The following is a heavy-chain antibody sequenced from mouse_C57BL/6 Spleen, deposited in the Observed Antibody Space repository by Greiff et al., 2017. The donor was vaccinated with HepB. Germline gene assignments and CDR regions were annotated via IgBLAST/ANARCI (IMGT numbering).Heavy chain of an antibody. CDR1: GYAFTNYL. J-gene: IGHJ4*01. V-gene: IGHV1-54*01. CDR3: ARRDYYGAMDY. Sequence: VQLQQSGAELVRPGTSVKVSCKASGYAFTNYLIEWVKQRPGQGLEWIGVINPGSGGTNYNEKFKGKATLTADKSSSTAYMQLSSLTSEVSAVYFCARRDYYGAMDYWGQGTSVTVAS. CDR2: INPGSGGT. D-gene: IGHD1-1*01.